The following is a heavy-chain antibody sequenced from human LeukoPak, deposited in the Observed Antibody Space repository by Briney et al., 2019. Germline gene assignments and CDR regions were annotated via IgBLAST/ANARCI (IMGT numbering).Heavy chain of an antibody. Sequence: GSLRLSCAASGFTFSNYAVMWVRQAPGQGLGWVSAITSAGAPRYADSVKGRFTISRDNSKNTLYLQMNSLRAEDTAQYFCARDPNGDYIGAFEFWGQGTGVTVSS. CDR3: ARDPNGDYIGAFEF. CDR1: GFTFSNYA. D-gene: IGHD4-17*01. J-gene: IGHJ3*01. V-gene: IGHV3-23*01. CDR2: ITSAGAP.